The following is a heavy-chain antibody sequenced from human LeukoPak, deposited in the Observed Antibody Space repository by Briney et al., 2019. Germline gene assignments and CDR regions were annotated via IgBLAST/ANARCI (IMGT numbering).Heavy chain of an antibody. D-gene: IGHD3-9*01. CDR2: ISGSGGST. CDR1: GFTFSSYA. J-gene: IGHJ4*02. V-gene: IGHV3-23*01. Sequence: PGGSLRLSCAASGFTFSSYAMSWVRQAPGKGLEWVSAISGSGGSTYYADSVKGRFTIFRDNSKNTLYLQMNSLRAEDTAVYYCAKDLEPDDILTGCGAFDYWGQGTLVTVSS. CDR3: AKDLEPDDILTGCGAFDY.